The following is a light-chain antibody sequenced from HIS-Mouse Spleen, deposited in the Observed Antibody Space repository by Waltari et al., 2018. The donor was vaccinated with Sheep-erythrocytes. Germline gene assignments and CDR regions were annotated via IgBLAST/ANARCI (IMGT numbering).Light chain of an antibody. CDR2: EGS. Sequence: QSALTQPASVSGSPGQSITISCTGTSSDVGSYNLVSWYQQHPGKAPKPMIYEGSKRPSGVSNRFSGSKSGNTASLTISGLQAEDEADYYCSSYAGSNNWVFGGGTKLTVL. CDR1: SSDVGSYNL. CDR3: SSYAGSNNWV. J-gene: IGLJ3*02. V-gene: IGLV2-23*01.